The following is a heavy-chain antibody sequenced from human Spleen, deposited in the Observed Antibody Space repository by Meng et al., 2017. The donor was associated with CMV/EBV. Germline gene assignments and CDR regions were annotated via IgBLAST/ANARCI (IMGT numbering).Heavy chain of an antibody. D-gene: IGHD2/OR15-2a*01. CDR1: GGSISSGGYY. J-gene: IGHJ5*02. Sequence: SETLSLTCTVSGGSISSGGYYWSWIRQHPGKGLEWIGYIYYSGSTYYNPSLKSRVTISVDTSKNQFSLEMTSMTAADTAVYYCARQGARKNWFDPWGQGTLVTVSS. CDR2: IYYSGST. CDR3: ARQGARKNWFDP. V-gene: IGHV4-31*03.